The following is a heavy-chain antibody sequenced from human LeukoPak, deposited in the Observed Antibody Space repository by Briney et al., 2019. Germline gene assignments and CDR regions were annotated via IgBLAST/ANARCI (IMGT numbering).Heavy chain of an antibody. CDR1: GFTVSSNY. V-gene: IGHV3-53*01. J-gene: IGHJ4*02. CDR3: ARVWRPTVTTIGVFDY. D-gene: IGHD4-17*01. CDR2: IYSGGST. Sequence: GGSLRLSCAASGFTVSSNYMSWVRQAPGKGLEWVSVIYSGGSTYYADSVKGRFTISRDNSKNTLYLQMNSLRADDTAVYYCARVWRPTVTTIGVFDYWGQGTLVTVSS.